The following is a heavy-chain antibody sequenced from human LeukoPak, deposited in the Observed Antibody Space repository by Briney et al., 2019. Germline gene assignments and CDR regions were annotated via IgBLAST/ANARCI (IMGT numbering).Heavy chain of an antibody. Sequence: GGSLTLSCAASGFIFTNHAMNWVRQAPGQGLEWVSCVNANGGSTFNTHAVKGRFSISRDNSKDTLYLEMNSLRPEDTALYYCAKSLGNQGVIDYWGQGTLVTVSS. V-gene: IGHV3-23*01. CDR3: AKSLGNQGVIDY. J-gene: IGHJ4*02. D-gene: IGHD3-10*01. CDR2: VNANGGST. CDR1: GFIFTNHA.